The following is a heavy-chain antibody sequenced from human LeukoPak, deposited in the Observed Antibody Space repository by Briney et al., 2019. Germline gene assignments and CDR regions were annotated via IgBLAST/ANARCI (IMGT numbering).Heavy chain of an antibody. D-gene: IGHD3-22*01. V-gene: IGHV3-23*01. J-gene: IGHJ4*02. Sequence: GGSLRLSCAASGFTFSSYAMSWVRQAPGKGLEWVSAISGSGGSTYYADSVKGRFTISRDNPKNTLYLQMNSLRAEDRAVYYCAKEYYYDSSGYSAPFDYWGQGTLVTVSS. CDR1: GFTFSSYA. CDR2: ISGSGGST. CDR3: AKEYYYDSSGYSAPFDY.